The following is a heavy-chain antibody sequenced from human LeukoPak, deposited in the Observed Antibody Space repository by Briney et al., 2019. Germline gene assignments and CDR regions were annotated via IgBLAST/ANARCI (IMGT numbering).Heavy chain of an antibody. D-gene: IGHD1-1*01. CDR3: AKDQLAGTGVFDY. CDR2: IRYDGSNK. J-gene: IGHJ4*02. CDR1: GFTFSSYG. Sequence: PGGSLRLSCAASGFTFSSYGMHWVRQAPGKGLEWVAFIRYDGSNKYYADSVKGRFTISRDNSKNTLYLQMNSLRAEDTAVYYCAKDQLAGTGVFDYWGQGTLVTVPS. V-gene: IGHV3-30*02.